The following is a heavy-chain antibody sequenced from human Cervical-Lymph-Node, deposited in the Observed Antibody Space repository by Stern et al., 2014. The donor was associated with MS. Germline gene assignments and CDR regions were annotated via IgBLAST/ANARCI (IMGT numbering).Heavy chain of an antibody. Sequence: VQLVESGAEVKKPGASVKVSCKASGYSFTGYYMHWLRQAPGQGLEWMGWINGKSGGTKYAQKFQGRVTMTRDTPISTAYMELSRVRSDDTAVYFCARDSPDLNAFDIWGEGTMVTVSS. CDR3: ARDSPDLNAFDI. CDR1: GYSFTGYY. V-gene: IGHV1-2*02. CDR2: INGKSGGT. D-gene: IGHD3-3*01. J-gene: IGHJ3*02.